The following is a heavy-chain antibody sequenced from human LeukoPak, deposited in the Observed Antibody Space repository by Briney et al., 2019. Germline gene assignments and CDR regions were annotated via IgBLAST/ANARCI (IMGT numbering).Heavy chain of an antibody. CDR1: GGSISSGSYY. Sequence: SQTLSLTCTVSGGSISSGSYYWSWIRPPAGKGLEWIGRIYTSGSTNYNPSLKSRVTISVDTSKNQFSLKLSSVTAADTAVYYCAREDYDILTGYPRFDPWGQGTLVTVSS. D-gene: IGHD3-9*01. J-gene: IGHJ5*02. CDR3: AREDYDILTGYPRFDP. CDR2: IYTSGST. V-gene: IGHV4-61*02.